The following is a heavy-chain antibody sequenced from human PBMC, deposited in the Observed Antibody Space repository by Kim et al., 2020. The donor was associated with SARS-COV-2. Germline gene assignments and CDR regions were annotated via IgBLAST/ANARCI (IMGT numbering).Heavy chain of an antibody. D-gene: IGHD3-10*01. V-gene: IGHV1-24*01. J-gene: IGHJ4*02. CDR2: FDPEDGET. CDR1: GYTLTELS. CDR3: ATYIYITMVRGGTTHFDY. Sequence: ASVKVSCKVSGYTLTELSMHWVRQAPGKGLEWMGGFDPEDGETIYAQKFQGRVTMTEDTSTDTAYMELSSLRSEDTAVYYCATYIYITMVRGGTTHFDYWGQGTLVTVSS.